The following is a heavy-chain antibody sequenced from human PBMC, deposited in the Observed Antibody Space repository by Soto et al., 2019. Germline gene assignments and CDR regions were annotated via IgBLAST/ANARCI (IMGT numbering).Heavy chain of an antibody. CDR1: GGSISSSSYY. V-gene: IGHV4-39*01. D-gene: IGHD2-8*01. CDR3: SVYAMSGYYYMDV. Sequence: QLQLQESGPGLVKPSETLSLTCTVSGGSISSSSYYWGWIRQPPGKGLEWIGSIYYSGSTYYNPSLKRRVTISVDTSKNQFSLKLSSVTATDTAVYYCSVYAMSGYYYMDVWGKGTTVTVSS. CDR2: IYYSGST. J-gene: IGHJ6*03.